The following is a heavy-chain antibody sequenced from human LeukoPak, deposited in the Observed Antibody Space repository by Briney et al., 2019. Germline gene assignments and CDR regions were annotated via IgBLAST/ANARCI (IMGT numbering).Heavy chain of an antibody. V-gene: IGHV4-31*03. CDR1: GGSTSSGGYY. CDR3: ARNLPYGSGSYYNGLDWFDP. CDR2: IYYSGST. D-gene: IGHD3-10*01. Sequence: TSQTLSLTCTVSGGSTSSGGYYWSWIRQHPGKGLEWIGYIYYSGSTYYNPSLKSRVTISVDTSKNQFSLKLSSVTAADTAVYYCARNLPYGSGSYYNGLDWFDPWGQGTLVTVSS. J-gene: IGHJ5*02.